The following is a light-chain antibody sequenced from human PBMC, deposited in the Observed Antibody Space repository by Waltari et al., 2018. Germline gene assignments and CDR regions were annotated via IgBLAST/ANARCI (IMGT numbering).Light chain of an antibody. Sequence: DIQMTQSPSSLSASVGDRVTITCRASETIRIYLNWYQQKPGKAPKLLINTASRLQSGVPSRFSGSGSGTDFTLTISTLQHEDFVTYYCQQSYSIPLTFGGGTKVEIK. CDR1: ETIRIY. CDR3: QQSYSIPLT. CDR2: TAS. J-gene: IGKJ4*01. V-gene: IGKV1-39*01.